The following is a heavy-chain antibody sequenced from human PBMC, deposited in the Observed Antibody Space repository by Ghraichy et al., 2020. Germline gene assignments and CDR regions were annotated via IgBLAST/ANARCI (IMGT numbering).Heavy chain of an antibody. CDR3: ARVGSSSLFGAWGFDY. J-gene: IGHJ4*02. D-gene: IGHD2-15*01. Sequence: ASVKVSCKASGYTFTDYYMHWVRQAPGQGLEWMGWINPHTGGTNYAQKFQGRVTVTRDTSISTAYMELSRLRSDDTAVYYCARVGSSSLFGAWGFDYWGQGALVTVSS. CDR1: GYTFTDYY. CDR2: INPHTGGT. V-gene: IGHV1-2*02.